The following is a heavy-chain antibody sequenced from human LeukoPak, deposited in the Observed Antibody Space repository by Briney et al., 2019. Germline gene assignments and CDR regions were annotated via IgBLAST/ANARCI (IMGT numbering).Heavy chain of an antibody. CDR2: IYYSGSY. D-gene: IGHD4-11*01. J-gene: IGHJ6*03. CDR3: GRELTTPSPSGSYYYHLDL. CDR1: GGSINSHY. Sequence: SETLSLTCPVSGGSINSHYWTWVRQPPGKGLEWIGLIYYSGSYVYNPSLESRVTISVTRPKNRFSLSLSSVTAQDTAVYYCGRELTTPSPSGSYYYHLDLWGGGATVSVSS. V-gene: IGHV4-59*11.